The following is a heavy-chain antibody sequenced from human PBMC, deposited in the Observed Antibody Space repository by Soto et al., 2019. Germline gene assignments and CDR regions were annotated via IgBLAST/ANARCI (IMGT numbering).Heavy chain of an antibody. D-gene: IGHD2-15*01. CDR3: TRDPGLAH. CDR2: IKSKTDGGTT. J-gene: IGHJ4*02. Sequence: EVQLVESGGGLVKPGGSLRLSCGVSGFIFSNAWMNWVRQAPGKGLEWVGRIKSKTDGGTTDYAASVPGRFTISRDDSKNTLYLQMNSLIIEDTAVYYCTRDPGLAHWGQGTLVTVSS. CDR1: GFIFSNAW. V-gene: IGHV3-15*07.